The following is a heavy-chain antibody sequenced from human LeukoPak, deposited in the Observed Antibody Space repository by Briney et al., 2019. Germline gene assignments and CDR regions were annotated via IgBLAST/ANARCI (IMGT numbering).Heavy chain of an antibody. CDR2: INPNSGGT. D-gene: IGHD6-19*01. CDR1: GYTFTGYY. J-gene: IGHJ4*02. CDR3: ARGHSSGWYVDY. Sequence: ASVKVSCKASGYTFTGYYMHWVRQAPGQGLEWMGWINPNSGGTNYAQKFHGRVTMTRDTSISTAYMELSRLRSEDTDVYYCARGHSSGWYVDYWGQGTLVTVSS. V-gene: IGHV1-2*02.